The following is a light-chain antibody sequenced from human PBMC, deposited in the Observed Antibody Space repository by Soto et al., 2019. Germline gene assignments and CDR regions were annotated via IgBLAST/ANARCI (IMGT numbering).Light chain of an antibody. CDR2: KAS. Sequence: DIQLTQPPSTLFESVGAGFTITCRASQSISSWLAWYQQKPGKAPKLLIYKASTLKSGVPSRFSGSGSGTEFTLTISSLQPDDFATYYCQHYNSYSEAFGQGTKVDIK. V-gene: IGKV1-5*03. J-gene: IGKJ1*01. CDR3: QHYNSYSEA. CDR1: QSISSW.